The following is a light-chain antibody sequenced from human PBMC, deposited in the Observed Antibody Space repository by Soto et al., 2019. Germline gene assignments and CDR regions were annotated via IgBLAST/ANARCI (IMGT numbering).Light chain of an antibody. Sequence: QSVLTQPPSASGTPGQRITISCSGSPSNIGSNSVSWCQQFPGKAPKLMIYEVSKRPSGVPDRFSGSKSGNTASLTVSGLQAEDEADYYCSSYAGNNIHYVFGTGTKVTVL. CDR3: SSYAGNNIHYV. CDR1: PSNIGSNS. CDR2: EVS. V-gene: IGLV2-8*01. J-gene: IGLJ1*01.